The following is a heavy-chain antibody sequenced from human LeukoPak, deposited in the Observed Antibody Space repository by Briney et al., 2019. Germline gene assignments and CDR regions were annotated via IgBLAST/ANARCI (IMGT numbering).Heavy chain of an antibody. CDR3: AKKLALYYNTWQPFDS. Sequence: GGSLRLSCAASGFSFSSYAMSWVRQAPGEGLEWVSGISGSGGSTYYADSVKGRFTISRDNSRNTLYLQMSSLRAEDTAVYYCAKKLALYYNTWQPFDSWGQGALVTVSS. CDR1: GFSFSSYA. J-gene: IGHJ4*02. V-gene: IGHV3-23*01. D-gene: IGHD3-16*02. CDR2: ISGSGGST.